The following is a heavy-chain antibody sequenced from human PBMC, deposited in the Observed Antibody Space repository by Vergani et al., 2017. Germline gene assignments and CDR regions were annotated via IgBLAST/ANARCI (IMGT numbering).Heavy chain of an antibody. V-gene: IGHV1-18*01. D-gene: IGHD3-16*02. J-gene: IGHJ4*02. Sequence: QVQLVQSGAAVKKPGASVKVSCKASGYTFTSYGISWVRQAPGQGLEWMGWISAYNGNTNYAQKLQGRVTMTTDTSTSTAYMELSSLRSEDTAVYYCAREGFYDYVWGSYRLRGGYYFDYWGQGTLVTVSS. CDR2: ISAYNGNT. CDR1: GYTFTSYG. CDR3: AREGFYDYVWGSYRLRGGYYFDY.